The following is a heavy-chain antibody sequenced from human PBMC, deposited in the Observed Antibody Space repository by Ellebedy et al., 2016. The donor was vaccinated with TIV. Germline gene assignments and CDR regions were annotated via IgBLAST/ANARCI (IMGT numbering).Heavy chain of an antibody. CDR1: GYSFTSYW. D-gene: IGHD3-9*01. J-gene: IGHJ3*02. CDR3: ARGAPNYDILTGPPMAFDI. V-gene: IGHV5-10-1*01. CDR2: VDPSDSYT. Sequence: GGSLRLSXKGSGYSFTSYWISWVRQMPGKGLEWMGRVDPSDSYTNYSPSFQGHVTISADKSISAAYLQWSSLKASDTAMYYCARGAPNYDILTGPPMAFDIWGQGTMVTVSS.